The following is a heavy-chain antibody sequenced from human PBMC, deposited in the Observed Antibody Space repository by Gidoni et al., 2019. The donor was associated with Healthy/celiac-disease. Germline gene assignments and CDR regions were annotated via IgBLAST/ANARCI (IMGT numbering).Heavy chain of an antibody. CDR3: ARAHRMRFDP. CDR2: IYTSGSA. J-gene: IGHJ5*02. D-gene: IGHD2-15*01. Sequence: QVQLQESGPGLVKPSQTLSLTCTVSGGSISSGSSYWSWIRQPAGKGLEWIGRIYTSGSANYNPSLKSRVTISVDTSKNQFSLKLSSVTAADTAVYYCARAHRMRFDPWGQGTLVTVSS. V-gene: IGHV4-61*02. CDR1: GGSISSGSSY.